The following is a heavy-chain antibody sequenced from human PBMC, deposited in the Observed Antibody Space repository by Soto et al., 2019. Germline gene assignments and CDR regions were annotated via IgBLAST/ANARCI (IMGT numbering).Heavy chain of an antibody. J-gene: IGHJ4*02. V-gene: IGHV3-23*01. CDR3: AKETKRVRVAAAGNDY. D-gene: IGHD6-13*01. Sequence: HPGGSLRLSCAASGFTFSSYAMSWVRQAPGKGLEWVSAISGSGGSTYYADSVKGRFTISRDNSKNTLYLQMNSLRAEDTAVYYCAKETKRVRVAAAGNDYWGQGTLVTVSS. CDR1: GFTFSSYA. CDR2: ISGSGGST.